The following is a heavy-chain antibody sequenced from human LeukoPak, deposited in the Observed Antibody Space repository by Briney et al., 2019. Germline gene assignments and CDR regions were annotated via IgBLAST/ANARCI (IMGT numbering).Heavy chain of an antibody. D-gene: IGHD3-22*01. CDR3: ARDRPYYYDSSGYYYYGMDV. CDR1: GYTFTGYY. V-gene: IGHV1-2*02. Sequence: ASVKVSCKASGYTFTGYYMHWVRQAPGQGLEWMGWINPNSGGTNYAQKLQGRVTMTRDTSISTAYMELSRLRSDDTAVYYCARDRPYYYDSSGYYYYGMDVWGQGTTVTVSS. J-gene: IGHJ6*02. CDR2: INPNSGGT.